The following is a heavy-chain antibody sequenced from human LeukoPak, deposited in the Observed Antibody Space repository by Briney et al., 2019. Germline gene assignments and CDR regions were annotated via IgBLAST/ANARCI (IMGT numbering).Heavy chain of an antibody. Sequence: LGGSLRLSCAASGFTFSTYGLSWVRQAPGKGLEWVSAIGGSGGSTYYVDSVKGRFTISRDDSKNTLYLQMNSLRAEDTAVYYCAKFTRTLVRGALVNWGQGTLVTVSS. D-gene: IGHD3-10*01. CDR1: GFTFSTYG. CDR3: AKFTRTLVRGALVN. CDR2: IGGSGGST. V-gene: IGHV3-23*01. J-gene: IGHJ4*02.